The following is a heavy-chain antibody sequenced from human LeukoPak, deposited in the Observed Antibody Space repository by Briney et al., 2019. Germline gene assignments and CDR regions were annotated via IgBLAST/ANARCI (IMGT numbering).Heavy chain of an antibody. CDR2: ISAYNGNT. CDR1: GYTFTSYG. Sequence: ASVKVSCKASGYTFTSYGISWVRQAPGQGLEWMGWISAYNGNTNYAQKLQGRVTMTTDTSTSTAYMELRSLRSDDTAVYYCARAPLEITIFGVVPSPDYWGQGTLVTVSS. CDR3: ARAPLEITIFGVVPSPDY. D-gene: IGHD3-3*01. J-gene: IGHJ4*02. V-gene: IGHV1-18*01.